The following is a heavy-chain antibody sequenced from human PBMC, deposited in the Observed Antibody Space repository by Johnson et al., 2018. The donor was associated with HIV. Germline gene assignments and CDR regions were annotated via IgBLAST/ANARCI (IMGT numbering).Heavy chain of an antibody. CDR1: GFTFDDYG. Sequence: QVQLVESGGGLVQPGGSLRLSCAASGFTFDDYGMSWVRQAPGKGLEWVSYISSSGTTIYYAASVKGRFTISRDNAKNSLYLQMNSLRAEDTALYYCARDRRNYDDSSGYPDYDAFDIWGQGTMVTVSS. CDR2: ISSSGTTI. V-gene: IGHV3-11*01. D-gene: IGHD3-22*01. CDR3: ARDRRNYDDSSGYPDYDAFDI. J-gene: IGHJ3*02.